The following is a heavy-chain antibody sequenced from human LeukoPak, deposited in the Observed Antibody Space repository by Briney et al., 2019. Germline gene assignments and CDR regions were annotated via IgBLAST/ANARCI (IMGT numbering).Heavy chain of an antibody. Sequence: GGSLRLSCAASGFTVSSKYMSWVRQAPGKGLEWVSVIYSGGNTYYADSVKGRFTISRDNSKNTLYLQMNSLRAEDTAVYYCALRSSTSWCLRDWGQGTLVTVSS. V-gene: IGHV3-53*01. CDR2: IYSGGNT. J-gene: IGHJ4*02. CDR1: GFTVSSKY. D-gene: IGHD2-2*01. CDR3: ALRSSTSWCLRD.